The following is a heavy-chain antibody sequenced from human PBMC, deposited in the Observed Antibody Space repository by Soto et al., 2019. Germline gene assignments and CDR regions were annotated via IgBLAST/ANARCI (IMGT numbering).Heavy chain of an antibody. CDR2: IDPSVSYT. V-gene: IGHV5-10-1*01. Sequence: PGESLKISCKGSGYSFTSYWISWVRQMPGKGLEWMGRIDPSVSYTNYSPSFQGHVTISADKSISTAYLQWSSLKASDTAMYYCARTLSIQDAFDIWGQGTMVTVSS. J-gene: IGHJ3*02. CDR1: GYSFTSYW. CDR3: ARTLSIQDAFDI.